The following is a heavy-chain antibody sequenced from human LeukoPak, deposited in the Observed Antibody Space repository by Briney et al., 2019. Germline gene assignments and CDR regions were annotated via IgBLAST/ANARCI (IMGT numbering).Heavy chain of an antibody. V-gene: IGHV1-18*01. D-gene: IGHD2-2*01. CDR3: ARDLMVYCSSTSCMDYYYGMDV. Sequence: ASVKVSCKASGYTFTSYGIGWVRQAPGQGLEWMGWISAYNGNTNYAQKLQGRVTMTTDTSTSTAYMELRSLRSDDTAVYYCARDLMVYCSSTSCMDYYYGMDVWGQGTTVTVSS. J-gene: IGHJ6*02. CDR2: ISAYNGNT. CDR1: GYTFTSYG.